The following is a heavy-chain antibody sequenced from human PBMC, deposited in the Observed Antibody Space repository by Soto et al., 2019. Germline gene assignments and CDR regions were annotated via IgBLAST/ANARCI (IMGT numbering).Heavy chain of an antibody. CDR2: TIPTVGAG. CDR3: ARRQSNGSNRYFDS. V-gene: IGHV1-69*06. J-gene: IGHJ4*02. Sequence: GASVKVSCKASGGTFSSNPISCMRQAPGQGLEWVGGTIPTVGAGSYAQRFQGRVTITADKSTNKAYMELSNLRPEDTAVYYCARRQSNGSNRYFDSWGQGTLVTVSS. D-gene: IGHD2-8*01. CDR1: GGTFSSNP.